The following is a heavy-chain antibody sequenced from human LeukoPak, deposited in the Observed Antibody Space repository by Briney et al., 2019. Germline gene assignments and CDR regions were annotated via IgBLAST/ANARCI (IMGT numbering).Heavy chain of an antibody. CDR2: ISGSGGST. CDR1: GFTFSSYA. CDR3: AKGEGYSGYDPVDY. J-gene: IGHJ4*02. V-gene: IGHV3-23*01. D-gene: IGHD5-12*01. Sequence: PGGSLRLSCAASGFTFSSYAMSWVRQAPGKGLEWVSAISGSGGSTYYTDSVKGRFTISRDNSKNTLYLQMNSLRAEDTAVYYCAKGEGYSGYDPVDYWGQGTLVTVSS.